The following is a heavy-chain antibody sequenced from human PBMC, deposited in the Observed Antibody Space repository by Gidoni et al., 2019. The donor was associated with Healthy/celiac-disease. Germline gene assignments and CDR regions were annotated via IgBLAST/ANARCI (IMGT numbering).Heavy chain of an antibody. V-gene: IGHV3-30*03. J-gene: IGHJ5*02. CDR1: GFTFSSYG. CDR2: ISYDGSNK. CDR3: ARDRLFYDFWSENWFDP. D-gene: IGHD3-3*01. Sequence: QVQLVESGGGVVQPGRSLRLSCAASGFTFSSYGMNWVRQAPGKGLEWVAVISYDGSNKYYADSVKGRFTISRDNSKNTLYLQMNSLRAEDTAVYYCARDRLFYDFWSENWFDPWGQGTLVTVSS.